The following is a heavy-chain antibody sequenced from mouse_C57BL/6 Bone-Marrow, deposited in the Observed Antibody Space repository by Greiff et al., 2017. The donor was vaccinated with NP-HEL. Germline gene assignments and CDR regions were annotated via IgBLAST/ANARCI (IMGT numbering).Heavy chain of an antibody. Sequence: QAQLKESGAELVKPGASVKISCKASGYAFSSYWMNWVKQRPGKGLEWIGQIYPGDGDTNYNGKFKGKATLTADKSSSTAYMQLSSLTSEDSAVYFCARWPPGAMDYWGQGTSVTVSS. D-gene: IGHD4-1*01. V-gene: IGHV1-80*01. J-gene: IGHJ4*01. CDR1: GYAFSSYW. CDR3: ARWPPGAMDY. CDR2: IYPGDGDT.